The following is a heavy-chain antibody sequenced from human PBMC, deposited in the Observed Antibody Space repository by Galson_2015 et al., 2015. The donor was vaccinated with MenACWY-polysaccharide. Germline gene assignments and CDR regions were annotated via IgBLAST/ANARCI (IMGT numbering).Heavy chain of an antibody. J-gene: IGHJ6*01. CDR3: ARERATVIADSNGMDV. CDR1: GFDSTRYS. Sequence: SLRLSCAASGFDSTRYSMNWVRQAPGKGLEWLSYITGSSDTIYYADSVKGLFTISRDNAQNSLVLQLRSLTVEDTAVYYCARERATVIADSNGMDVW. CDR2: ITGSSDTI. D-gene: IGHD2-21*01. V-gene: IGHV3-48*01.